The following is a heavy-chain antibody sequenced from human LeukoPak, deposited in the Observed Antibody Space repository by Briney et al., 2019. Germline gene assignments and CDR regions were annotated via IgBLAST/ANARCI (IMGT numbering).Heavy chain of an antibody. J-gene: IGHJ4*02. D-gene: IGHD3-3*01. CDR1: GFTFSSYW. V-gene: IGHV3-7*01. CDR2: IKQDGSVK. Sequence: GGSLRLSCAASGFTFSSYWMSWVRQAPGKGLEWVANIKQDGSVKYYVDSVKGRFTISRDIAKNTLYLQMNSLRAEDTGVYYCAKDHYWSIDYWGRGTPVTVSS. CDR3: AKDHYWSIDY.